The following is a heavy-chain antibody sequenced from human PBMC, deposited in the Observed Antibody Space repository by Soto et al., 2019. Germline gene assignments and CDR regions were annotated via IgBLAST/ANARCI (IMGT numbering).Heavy chain of an antibody. D-gene: IGHD2-15*01. CDR3: AGLVVAATLNHYYYGMDV. CDR1: GYTFTSYD. CDR2: MNPNSGNT. J-gene: IGHJ6*02. Sequence: GASVKVSCKASGYTFTSYDINCVRQATGQGLEWMGWMNPNSGNTGYAQKFQGRVTMTRNTSISTAYMELSSLRSEDTAVYYCAGLVVAATLNHYYYGMDVWGQGTTVTVSS. V-gene: IGHV1-8*01.